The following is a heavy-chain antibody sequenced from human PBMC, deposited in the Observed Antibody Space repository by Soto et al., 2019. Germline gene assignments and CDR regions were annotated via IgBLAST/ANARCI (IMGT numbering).Heavy chain of an antibody. Sequence: PSETLSLTCTVSGGSISSGGYYWSWIRQHPGKGLEWIGYIYYSGSTYYNPSLKSRVTISVDTSKNQFSLALTSVTAADTAVYNCARQGFGVLHGLVDVWGQGTTVTVSS. CDR1: GGSISSGGYY. D-gene: IGHD3-10*01. J-gene: IGHJ6*02. CDR2: IYYSGST. V-gene: IGHV4-31*03. CDR3: ARQGFGVLHGLVDV.